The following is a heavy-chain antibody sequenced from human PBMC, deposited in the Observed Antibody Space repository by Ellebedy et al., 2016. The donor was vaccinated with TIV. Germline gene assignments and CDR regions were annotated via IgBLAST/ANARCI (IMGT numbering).Heavy chain of an antibody. CDR1: GYTFTGYY. D-gene: IGHD1-26*01. CDR2: INPNSGGT. J-gene: IGHJ5*02. CDR3: AREVAVGGSYQSWFNP. Sequence: ASVKVSCXASGYTFTGYYMHWVRQAPGQGLEWMGWINPNSGGTNYAQKFQGRVTMTRDTSISTAYMELSRLRSDDTAVYYCAREVAVGGSYQSWFNPWGQGTLVTVSS. V-gene: IGHV1-2*02.